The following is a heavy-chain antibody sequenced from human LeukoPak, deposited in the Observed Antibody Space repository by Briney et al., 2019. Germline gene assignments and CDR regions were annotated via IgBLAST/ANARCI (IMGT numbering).Heavy chain of an antibody. CDR2: IYNGVNT. Sequence: SETLSLTCTVSGASVSSASYWSWIRQPPGKGVEWIAHIYNGVNTNYNPSLKSRITISVDTSKNQFSLRLNSVTAADTAVYYCARSRAFNSGAFDPWGQGSLVTVSS. V-gene: IGHV4-61*01. D-gene: IGHD1-26*01. CDR3: ARSRAFNSGAFDP. J-gene: IGHJ5*02. CDR1: GASVSSASY.